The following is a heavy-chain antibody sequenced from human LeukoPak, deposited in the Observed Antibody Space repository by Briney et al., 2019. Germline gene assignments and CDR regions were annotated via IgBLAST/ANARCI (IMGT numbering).Heavy chain of an antibody. J-gene: IGHJ3*02. CDR2: IYYSGST. CDR1: GGSISSSRYY. CDR3: HYDSSGIVDAFDI. D-gene: IGHD3-22*01. Sequence: KPSETLSLTCTVSGGSISSSRYYWGWIRQPPGKGLEWIGSIYYSGSTYYNPSLKSRVTISVDTSRNQFSLKLSSVTAADTAVYYCHYDSSGIVDAFDIWGQGTMVTVSS. V-gene: IGHV4-39*07.